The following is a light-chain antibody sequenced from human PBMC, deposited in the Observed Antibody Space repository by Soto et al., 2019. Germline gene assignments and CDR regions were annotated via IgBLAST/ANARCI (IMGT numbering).Light chain of an antibody. CDR1: QSISSY. V-gene: IGKV1-39*01. CDR2: AAS. CDR3: QQSYSTPLG. Sequence: DIQMTQSPSSLSASVGDRVTITCRESQSISSYLNWYQQKPGKAPKLLIYAASSLQSGVPSRFSGSGSGTEFTLTISCLQTEDFATYYCQQSYSTPLGFGAWTKVDIK. J-gene: IGKJ3*01.